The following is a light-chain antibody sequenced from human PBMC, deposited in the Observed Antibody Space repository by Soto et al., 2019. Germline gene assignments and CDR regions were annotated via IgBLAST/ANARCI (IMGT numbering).Light chain of an antibody. V-gene: IGKV3-15*01. Sequence: EIVMTQSPATLSVSPGERATLSCRASQSVSSNLAWYQQKPGQAPRLLIYGASTRATGIPARFSGSGSGTAFTLTISSLQSEDFAVYYCQQYNNWPVFGQGTKLEIK. J-gene: IGKJ2*01. CDR3: QQYNNWPV. CDR1: QSVSSN. CDR2: GAS.